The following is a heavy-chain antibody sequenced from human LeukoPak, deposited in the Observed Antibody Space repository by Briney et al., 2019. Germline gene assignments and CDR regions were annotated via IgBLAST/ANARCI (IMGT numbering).Heavy chain of an antibody. Sequence: SETLSLTCPVSGESISSSLYSWGWIRQPPGKGLEWIGSIYYSGSTYYAPSLKSRVTISMDTSKNQFSLRLSSVTAADTAVYYCVRRFVYGLGRSRGHFFDYLRLGTLVTVSS. J-gene: IGHJ4*02. CDR2: IYYSGST. CDR3: VRRFVYGLGRSRGHFFDY. V-gene: IGHV4-39*01. CDR1: GESISSSLYS. D-gene: IGHD3-10*01.